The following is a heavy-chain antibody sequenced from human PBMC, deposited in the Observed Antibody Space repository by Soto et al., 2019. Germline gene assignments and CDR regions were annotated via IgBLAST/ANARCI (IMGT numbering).Heavy chain of an antibody. J-gene: IGHJ6*02. CDR3: ARGITGTYYYGMDV. CDR1: GFTFSSYA. D-gene: IGHD1-7*01. CDR2: ISYDGSNK. V-gene: IGHV3-30-3*01. Sequence: PGGSLRLSCAASGFTFSSYAMHWVRQAPGKGLEWVAVISYDGSNKYYADSVKGRFTISRDNSKTTLYLQMNSLRAEDTAVYYCARGITGTYYYGMDVWGQGTTVTVSS.